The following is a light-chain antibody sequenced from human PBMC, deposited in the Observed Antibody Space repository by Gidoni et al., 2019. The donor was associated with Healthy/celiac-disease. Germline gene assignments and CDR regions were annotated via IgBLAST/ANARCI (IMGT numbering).Light chain of an antibody. Sequence: IVLTQSPATLSLSPGERATPSCRARQSVSSYLACYQQKPGQAPRLLIYDASNRATGIPARFSGSGSGTDFTLTISSLEPEDFAVYYCQQRSNWSWTFGQGTKVEIK. V-gene: IGKV3-11*01. CDR1: QSVSSY. J-gene: IGKJ1*01. CDR3: QQRSNWSWT. CDR2: DAS.